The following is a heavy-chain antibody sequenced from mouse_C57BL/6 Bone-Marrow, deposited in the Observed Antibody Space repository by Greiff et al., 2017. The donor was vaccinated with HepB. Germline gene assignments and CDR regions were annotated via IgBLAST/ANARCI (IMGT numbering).Heavy chain of an antibody. V-gene: IGHV1-82*01. Sequence: VQLQQSGPELVKPGASVKISCKASGYAFSSSWMNWVKQRPGKGLEWIGRIYPGDGDTNYNGKFKGKATLTADKSSSTAYMQLNSLTSEDSAVYFCARGTYYFDYWGQGTTLTVSS. CDR2: IYPGDGDT. J-gene: IGHJ2*01. D-gene: IGHD3-3*01. CDR1: GYAFSSSW. CDR3: ARGTYYFDY.